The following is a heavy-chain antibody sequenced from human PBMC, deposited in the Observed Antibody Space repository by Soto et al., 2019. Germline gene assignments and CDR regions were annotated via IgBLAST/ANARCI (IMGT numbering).Heavy chain of an antibody. D-gene: IGHD2-15*01. Sequence: SVKVSCKTSGYNFTNFDINWVRQAPGRGLAWMGWMNPSSGETGSAQNFQGRVTMTRDISTRTFFMQLTSLRSEDTAIYYCARLAEYCNGIKCYSNFDFWGRGTQVTVSS. V-gene: IGHV1-8*01. CDR3: ARLAEYCNGIKCYSNFDF. CDR2: MNPSSGET. CDR1: GYNFTNFD. J-gene: IGHJ4*01.